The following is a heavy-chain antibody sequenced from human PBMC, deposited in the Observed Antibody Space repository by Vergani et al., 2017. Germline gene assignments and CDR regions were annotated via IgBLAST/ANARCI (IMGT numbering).Heavy chain of an antibody. Sequence: VQLVQSGAEVRKPGASVTVSCTASGYIFKNYYIHWLRQAPGQAFEWMGILHPTTGHTTSAQKFMGRVDMTRDPSTDTSTRTVQMTLSSLRSEDTAVYYCARSIGYCAGATCRAYYFDHWGQGTRVTVSS. J-gene: IGHJ5*02. CDR1: GYIFKNYY. D-gene: IGHD2-21*01. CDR3: ARSIGYCAGATCRAYYFDH. CDR2: LHPTTGHT. V-gene: IGHV1-46*02.